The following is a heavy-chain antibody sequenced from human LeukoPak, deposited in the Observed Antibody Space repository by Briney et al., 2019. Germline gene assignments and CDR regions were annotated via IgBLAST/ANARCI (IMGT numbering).Heavy chain of an antibody. J-gene: IGHJ5*02. CDR3: AKGGQWLIHP. Sequence: GGSLRLSCAASGFTFDDYAMHWVRQPPGKGLEWVSLISGDGAGTYYADSVKGRFTISRDNSKNSLYLQMNSLRNEDTALYYCAKGGQWLIHPWGQGTLVTVSS. CDR1: GFTFDDYA. V-gene: IGHV3-43*02. CDR2: ISGDGAGT. D-gene: IGHD6-19*01.